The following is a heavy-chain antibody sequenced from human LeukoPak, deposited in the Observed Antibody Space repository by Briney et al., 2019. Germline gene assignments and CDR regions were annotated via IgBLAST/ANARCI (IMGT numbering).Heavy chain of an antibody. Sequence: PGGSLRLSCAASGFSFRNYGLHWVRQAPGKGLEWVTVISYDGSNKYYADSVKGRFTISRDNSKNTLYLQMNSLRAEDTAVYYCAKPYSSGWSAFDYWGQGTLVTVSS. CDR2: ISYDGSNK. V-gene: IGHV3-30*18. CDR3: AKPYSSGWSAFDY. D-gene: IGHD6-19*01. J-gene: IGHJ4*02. CDR1: GFSFRNYG.